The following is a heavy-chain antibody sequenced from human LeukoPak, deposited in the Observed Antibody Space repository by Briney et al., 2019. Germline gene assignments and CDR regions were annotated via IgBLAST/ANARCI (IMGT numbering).Heavy chain of an antibody. V-gene: IGHV3-48*04. CDR2: ISGSSSPI. CDR1: GFTCSGYS. D-gene: IGHD6-25*01. Sequence: AGPLRLSCAASGFTCSGYSMNWVRQAPGKGLEWVSYISGSSSPIFYADSVKGRFTISRDNAKNSLYLQMNSLRAEDTAVYYCAREPAAAGKNWFDPWGQGTLVTVSS. CDR3: AREPAAAGKNWFDP. J-gene: IGHJ5*02.